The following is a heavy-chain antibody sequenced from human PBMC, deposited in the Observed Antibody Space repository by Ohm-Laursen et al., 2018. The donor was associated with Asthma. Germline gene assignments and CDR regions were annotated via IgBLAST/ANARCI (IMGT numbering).Heavy chain of an antibody. CDR2: IFHSGSA. D-gene: IGHD4-17*01. CDR3: ARYTTAVTFDS. V-gene: IGHV4-31*11. J-gene: IGHJ5*01. CDR1: GGSISSTNY. Sequence: TLSLTCAVSGGSISSTNYWSWIRQRPGKGLEYIGYIFHSGSAYYNPSLKSRVTISLDTSNIKFSLELSSVTAADTAVYYCARYTTAVTFDSWGQGTLVTVSS.